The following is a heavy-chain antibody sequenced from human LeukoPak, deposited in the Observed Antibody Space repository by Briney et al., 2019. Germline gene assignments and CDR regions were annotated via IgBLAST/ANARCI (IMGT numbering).Heavy chain of an antibody. CDR1: GFTFSSYS. CDR3: ARLAVAGSISDY. Sequence: PGGSLRLSXAASGFTFSSYSMNWVSQAPGKGLEWFSSISSSSSYIYYADSVKGRFTISRDNAKNSLYLQMNSLRAEDTAVYYCARLAVAGSISDYWGQGTLVTVSS. D-gene: IGHD6-19*01. J-gene: IGHJ4*02. CDR2: ISSSSSYI. V-gene: IGHV3-21*01.